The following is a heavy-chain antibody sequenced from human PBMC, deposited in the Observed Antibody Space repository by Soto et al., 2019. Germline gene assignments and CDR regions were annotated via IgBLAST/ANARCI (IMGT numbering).Heavy chain of an antibody. V-gene: IGHV3-11*01. Sequence: QVQLVESGGGLVKPGGSLRLSCAASGFSFSGYNMSWIRQAPGKGLEWVSYITSSGSNTFDAESVKGRFTISRDNTMNLLYLQMNSLSGEDTAVYYCARRGTSSSAHCFVHWGQGTLVTVSA. D-gene: IGHD6-6*01. J-gene: IGHJ4*02. CDR1: GFSFSGYN. CDR2: ITSSGSNT. CDR3: ARRGTSSSAHCFVH.